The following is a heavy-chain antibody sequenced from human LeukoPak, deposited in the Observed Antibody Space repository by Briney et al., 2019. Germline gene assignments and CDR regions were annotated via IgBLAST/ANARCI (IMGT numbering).Heavy chain of an antibody. V-gene: IGHV4-34*01. CDR3: ARGGSPDIVVVPAAISYWFDP. CDR2: INHSGST. Sequence: TSETLSLTCAVYGGSFSGYYWSWIRQPPGKGLEWIGEINHSGSTNYNPSLKSRVTISVDTSKNQFSLKLSSVTAADTAVYYCARGGSPDIVVVPAAISYWFDPWGQGTLVTVSS. D-gene: IGHD2-2*01. CDR1: GGSFSGYY. J-gene: IGHJ5*02.